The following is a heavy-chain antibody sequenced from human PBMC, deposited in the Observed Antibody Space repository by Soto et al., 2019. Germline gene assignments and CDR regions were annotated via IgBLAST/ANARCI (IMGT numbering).Heavy chain of an antibody. CDR3: ARGPLFGCSGGSCYSW. D-gene: IGHD2-15*01. J-gene: IGHJ4*02. CDR1: GYTFSSYD. V-gene: IGHV1-8*02. CDR2: MNPNNGNT. Sequence: ASVKVSCKASGYTFSSYDINWVRQATGQGLEWVGWMNPNNGNTGYAQKFQGRVTMTRNTSITTAYMELSSLRSEDTAVYYCARGPLFGCSGGSCYSWWGQGTLVTVSS.